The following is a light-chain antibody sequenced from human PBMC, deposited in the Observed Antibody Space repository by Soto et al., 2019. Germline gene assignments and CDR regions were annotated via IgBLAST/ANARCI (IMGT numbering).Light chain of an antibody. Sequence: DIQLTQSPSFLSASVGDRVTITCRASQGTSSYLAWFQQKPGRAPKLLIYGASTIQSGVPARFSGSGSGTDFTLTISNQQPEDFATYYCQQLNAYPLTFGQGTRLEIK. J-gene: IGKJ5*01. CDR2: GAS. CDR1: QGTSSY. V-gene: IGKV1-9*01. CDR3: QQLNAYPLT.